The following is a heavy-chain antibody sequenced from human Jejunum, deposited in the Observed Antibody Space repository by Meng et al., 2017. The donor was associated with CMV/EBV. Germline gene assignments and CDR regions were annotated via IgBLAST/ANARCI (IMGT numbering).Heavy chain of an antibody. D-gene: IGHD3-10*01. CDR2: ISNDANIK. Sequence: SCAASGFSFSSCAMHWVRQTPGKGLQWVAVISNDANIKYYADSVKGRFTISRDNPENTVYLQMNSLRIEDTAVYFCTKDDFGGLDYWGEGTPVTVSS. V-gene: IGHV3-30-3*01. CDR3: TKDDFGGLDY. J-gene: IGHJ4*02. CDR1: GFSFSSCA.